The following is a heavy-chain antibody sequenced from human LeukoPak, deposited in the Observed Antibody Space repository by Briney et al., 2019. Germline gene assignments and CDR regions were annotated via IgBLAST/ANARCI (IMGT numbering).Heavy chain of an antibody. CDR1: GYTFTGYY. D-gene: IGHD3-16*01. CDR3: ATQRGSYRWGTDFDY. CDR2: INPNSGDT. V-gene: IGHV1-2*02. J-gene: IGHJ4*02. Sequence: GASVKVSCKASGYTFTGYYMHWVRQAPGQGLEWMGWINPNSGDTKYAQKFQGRATMTRDTSISTAYMELSRLRSDDTAVYYCATQRGSYRWGTDFDYWGQGTLVTVSS.